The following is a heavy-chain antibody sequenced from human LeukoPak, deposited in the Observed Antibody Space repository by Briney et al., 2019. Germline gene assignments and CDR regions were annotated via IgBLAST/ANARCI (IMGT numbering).Heavy chain of an antibody. V-gene: IGHV3-15*01. J-gene: IGHJ4*02. D-gene: IGHD4-17*01. CDR1: GFTFRNAW. CDR2: IKSKTDGGTT. CDR3: GDFGDYRVG. Sequence: GGSLRLSCAASGFTFRNAWMSWVRQAPGKGLEWVGRIKSKTDGGTTEYAAPVKGRFTISRDDSKSTLYLQMNSLKLEDTAVYYCGDFGDYRVGWGQGTLVTVSS.